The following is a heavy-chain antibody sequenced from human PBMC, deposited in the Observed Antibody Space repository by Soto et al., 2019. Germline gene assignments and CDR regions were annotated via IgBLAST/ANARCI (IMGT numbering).Heavy chain of an antibody. Sequence: GESLKISCKGSGYSFTSYWIGWVRQMPGKGLEWMGIIYPGDSDTRYSPSFQGQVTISADKSISTAYLQWSSLKASDTAMYYCAVSFDSTVVTPDYYDYYGMDVWGQGTTVTVSS. V-gene: IGHV5-51*01. J-gene: IGHJ6*02. CDR3: AVSFDSTVVTPDYYDYYGMDV. CDR1: GYSFTSYW. D-gene: IGHD4-17*01. CDR2: IYPGDSDT.